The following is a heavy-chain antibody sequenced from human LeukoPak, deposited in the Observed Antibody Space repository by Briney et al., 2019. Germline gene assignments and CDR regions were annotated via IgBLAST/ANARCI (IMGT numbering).Heavy chain of an antibody. CDR2: ITGSGGNT. J-gene: IGHJ4*02. V-gene: IGHV3-23*01. CDR3: AKWGDYDVLTGYYVSDY. Sequence: PGGSLRLSCAASGFTFSNYAMSWVHQAPGKGLEWVSAITGSGGNTYYADSVKGRFTTSRDNSKNTVFLQMNSLRAEDTAVYYCAKWGDYDVLTGYYVSDYWGQGTLVTVSS. D-gene: IGHD3-9*01. CDR1: GFTFSNYA.